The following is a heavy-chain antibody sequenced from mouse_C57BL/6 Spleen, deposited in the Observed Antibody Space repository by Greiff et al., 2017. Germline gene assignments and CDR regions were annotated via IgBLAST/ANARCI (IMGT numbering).Heavy chain of an antibody. CDR3: ARELLYYAMDY. CDR2: IYPGDGDT. V-gene: IGHV1-80*01. CDR1: GYAFSSYW. Sequence: QVQLQQSGAGLVKPGASVKISCKASGYAFSSYWMNWVKQRPGKGLEWIGQIYPGDGDTNYNGKFKGKATLTADKSSSTAYMQLRSLTSEDSAVYFCARELLYYAMDYWGQGTSVTVSS. J-gene: IGHJ4*01. D-gene: IGHD1-3*01.